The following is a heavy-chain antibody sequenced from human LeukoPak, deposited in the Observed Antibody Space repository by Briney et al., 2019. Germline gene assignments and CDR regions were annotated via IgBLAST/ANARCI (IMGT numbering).Heavy chain of an antibody. CDR2: ISWDSGRV. J-gene: IGHJ4*02. D-gene: IGHD2-2*01. V-gene: IGHV3-9*01. Sequence: PGRSLRLSCAASGFIFGDHAMHWVRQAPGKGLEWVSYISWDSGRVGYADSVKGRFTISRDNSKNSLYLQMNSLRAEDTAVYHCARATTVPAATGCDYWGQGTLVTVSS. CDR3: ARATTVPAATGCDY. CDR1: GFIFGDHA.